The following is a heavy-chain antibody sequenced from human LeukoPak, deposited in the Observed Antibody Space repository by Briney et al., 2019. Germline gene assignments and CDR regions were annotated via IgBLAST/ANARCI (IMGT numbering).Heavy chain of an antibody. Sequence: PGGSLRLSCAASGFTFSSYGMHWVRQAPGKGLEWVSAISGSGGSTYYADSVKGRFTISRDNSKNTLYLQMNSLRAEDTAVYYCAKGYFDRFDAFDIWGQGTMVTVSS. CDR2: ISGSGGST. CDR3: AKGYFDRFDAFDI. CDR1: GFTFSSYG. J-gene: IGHJ3*02. V-gene: IGHV3-23*01. D-gene: IGHD3-9*01.